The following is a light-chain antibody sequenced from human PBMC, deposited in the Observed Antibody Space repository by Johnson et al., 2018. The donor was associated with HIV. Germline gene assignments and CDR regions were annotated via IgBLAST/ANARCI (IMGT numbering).Light chain of an antibody. V-gene: IGLV1-51*02. CDR2: ENT. CDR3: ETLDNSLYVGHV. CDR1: SSNIGNNY. J-gene: IGLJ1*01. Sequence: QSVLTQPPSVSAAPGQKVTISCSGSSSNIGNNYVSWYQHLPGTAPKLLIYENTKRPSGVPDRFSGSKSGSSATLGITGLQTGDEADYYCETLDNSLYVGHVCGTGTKVTVL.